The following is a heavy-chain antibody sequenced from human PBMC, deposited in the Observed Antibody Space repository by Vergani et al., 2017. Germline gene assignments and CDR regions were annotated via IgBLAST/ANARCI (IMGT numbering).Heavy chain of an antibody. CDR1: GFTFTRSA. CDR2: IVVGSGNT. Sequence: QMQLVQSGPEVKKPGTSVKVSCKASGFTFTRSAVQWVRQARGQRLEWIGWIVVGSGNTNYAQKFQERVPITRDMSTSTAYMELSSLRSEDTAVYYWAVAGDYYDSSGYPYYFYYWGQGTLVTVSS. V-gene: IGHV1-58*01. D-gene: IGHD3-22*01. J-gene: IGHJ4*02. CDR3: AVAGDYYDSSGYPYYFYY.